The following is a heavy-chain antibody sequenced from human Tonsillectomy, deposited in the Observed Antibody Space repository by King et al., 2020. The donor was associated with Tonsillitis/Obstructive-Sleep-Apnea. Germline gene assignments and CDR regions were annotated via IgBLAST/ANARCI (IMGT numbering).Heavy chain of an antibody. J-gene: IGHJ1*01. CDR1: GYSFTSYW. CDR2: IYPGDSDT. V-gene: IGHV5-51*01. Sequence: VQLVQSGAEVKKPGESLKISCKGSGYSFTSYWIGWVRQMPGKGLEWMGIIYPGDSDTRYSPSFQGQVTISADKSISTAYLQWSSLKASDTAMYHCARPWCSGGSCYSEYFQHWGQGTLVTVSS. D-gene: IGHD2-15*01. CDR3: ARPWCSGGSCYSEYFQH.